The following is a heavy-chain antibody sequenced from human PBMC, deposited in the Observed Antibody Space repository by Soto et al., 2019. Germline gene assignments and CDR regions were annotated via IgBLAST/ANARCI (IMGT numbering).Heavy chain of an antibody. D-gene: IGHD4-17*01. V-gene: IGHV1-69*06. CDR3: ARDLKTTVIGAYYYYYYGMDV. CDR1: GGTFSSYA. J-gene: IGHJ6*02. CDR2: IIPIFGTA. Sequence: QVQLVQSGAEVKKPGSSVKVSCKASGGTFSSYAISWVRQAPGQGLEWMGGIIPIFGTANYAQKFQGRVTITADKSTSTAYMELSSLRSEDTAVYYCARDLKTTVIGAYYYYYYGMDVWGQGTTVTVSS.